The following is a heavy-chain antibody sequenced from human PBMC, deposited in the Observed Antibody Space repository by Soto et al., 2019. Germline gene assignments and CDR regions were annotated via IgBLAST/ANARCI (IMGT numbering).Heavy chain of an antibody. J-gene: IGHJ4*02. CDR2: IIPILGIA. D-gene: IGHD3-10*01. CDR3: ASYYYGSGGYIDY. V-gene: IGHV1-69*02. Sequence: QVQLVQSGAEVKKPGSSVKVSCKASGGTFSSYTISWVRQAPGQGLEWMGRIIPILGIANYAQKFQGRVTITADKSTSTAYMELSSLRSEDTAVYYCASYYYGSGGYIDYWGQGTLVTVSS. CDR1: GGTFSSYT.